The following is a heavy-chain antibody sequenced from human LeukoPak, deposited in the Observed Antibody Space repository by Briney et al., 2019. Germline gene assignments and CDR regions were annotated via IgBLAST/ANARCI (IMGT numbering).Heavy chain of an antibody. D-gene: IGHD3-10*01. J-gene: IGHJ4*02. CDR2: IYHSGST. CDR3: ARGPYYGSGSYSKSRFDY. CDR1: GGSISSSNW. V-gene: IGHV4-4*02. Sequence: SETLSLTCAVSGGSISSSNWWSWVRQPPGKGLEWIGEIYHSGSTNYNPSLKSRVTISVGTSKNQFSLKLSSVTAADTAVYYCARGPYYGSGSYSKSRFDYWGQGTLVTVSS.